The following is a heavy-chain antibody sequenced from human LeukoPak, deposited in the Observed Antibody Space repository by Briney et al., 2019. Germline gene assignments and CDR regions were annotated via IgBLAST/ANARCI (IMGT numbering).Heavy chain of an antibody. CDR3: AKNGAILHHYYMDV. V-gene: IGHV3-30*02. CDR1: GFTFSSYG. D-gene: IGHD3-9*01. J-gene: IGHJ6*03. Sequence: AGGSLRLSCAASGFTFSSYGMHWVRQAPAKGLEWVAFIRYDGSNKYYADSVKSRFTISRDNSKNTLYLQMNSLRAEDTAICYCAKNGAILHHYYMDVWGKGTTVTISS. CDR2: IRYDGSNK.